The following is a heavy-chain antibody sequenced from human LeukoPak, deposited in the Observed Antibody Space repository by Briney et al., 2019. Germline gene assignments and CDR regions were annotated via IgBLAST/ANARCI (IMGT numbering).Heavy chain of an antibody. Sequence: SETLSVTCTVSGASISGYYWSWIRQPPGKGLEWIGYIYSSGSTRYNPALRNRVTISVDTSKYQFSLKLNSVTTADTAVYYCARSGYSSGWPDPWGQGTLVTVSS. CDR1: GASISGYY. CDR3: ARSGYSSGWPDP. CDR2: IYSSGST. V-gene: IGHV4-59*01. J-gene: IGHJ5*02. D-gene: IGHD6-19*01.